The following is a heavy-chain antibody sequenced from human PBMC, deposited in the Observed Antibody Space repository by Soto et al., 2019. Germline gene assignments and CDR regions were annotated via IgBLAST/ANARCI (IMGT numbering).Heavy chain of an antibody. CDR1: LYTFTVYY. Sequence: ASVNFSFKASLYTFTVYYIHWVRQAPGQGLEWMGWINPNSGGTNYAQKFQGRVTMTRDTSISTAYMELSRLRSDDTAVYYCANIYYGDDYWGQGTMVTVSS. CDR2: INPNSGGT. D-gene: IGHD4-17*01. V-gene: IGHV1-2*02. CDR3: ANIYYGDDY. J-gene: IGHJ4*02.